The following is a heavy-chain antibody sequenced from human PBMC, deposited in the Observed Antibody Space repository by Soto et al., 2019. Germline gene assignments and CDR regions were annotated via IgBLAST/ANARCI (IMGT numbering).Heavy chain of an antibody. CDR3: AKDTAVVPAAPSGL. V-gene: IGHV3-23*01. D-gene: IGHD2-2*01. CDR2: ISGSGGST. J-gene: IGHJ4*02. Sequence: PGGSLRLSCAASGFTFSSYAMSWVRQAPGKGLEWVSAISGSGGSTYYADSVKGRFTISRDNSKNTLYLQMNSLRAEDTAVYYCAKDTAVVPAAPSGLWGQGTLVTVSS. CDR1: GFTFSSYA.